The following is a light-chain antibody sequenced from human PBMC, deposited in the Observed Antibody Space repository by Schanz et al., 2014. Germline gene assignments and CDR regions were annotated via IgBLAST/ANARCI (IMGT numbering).Light chain of an antibody. CDR3: QSYDSSLSVP. CDR1: SSNIGAGSD. V-gene: IGLV1-40*01. Sequence: QSVLTQPPSVSGAPGQRVTISCTGSSSNIGAGSDVHWYQQLPGTAPKLLIYGNSNRPSGVPDRFSGSKSGTLASLAITGLQAEDEAEYYCQSYDSSLSVPFGGGTKLTVL. J-gene: IGLJ3*02. CDR2: GNS.